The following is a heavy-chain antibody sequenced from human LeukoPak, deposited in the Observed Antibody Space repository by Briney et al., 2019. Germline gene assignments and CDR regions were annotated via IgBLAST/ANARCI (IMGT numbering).Heavy chain of an antibody. CDR3: AREYYDFWSGREYYFDY. CDR1: GFTFDDYA. V-gene: IGHV3-9*01. CDR2: ISWNSGSI. Sequence: GGSLRLSCAASGFTFDDYAMHWVRQAPGKGLEWVSGISWNSGSIGYADSVKGRFTISRDNAKNSLYLQMNSLRAEDTAVYYCAREYYDFWSGREYYFDYWGQGTLVTVSS. J-gene: IGHJ4*02. D-gene: IGHD3-3*01.